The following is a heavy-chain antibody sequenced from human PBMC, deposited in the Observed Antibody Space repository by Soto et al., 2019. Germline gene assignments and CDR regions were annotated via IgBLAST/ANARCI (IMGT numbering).Heavy chain of an antibody. CDR2: ISGSGGST. CDR1: GFTFSSYA. D-gene: IGHD1-7*01. Sequence: GSLRLSCAASGFTFSSYAMNWVRQAPGKGLEWVSAISGSGGSTYYADSVKGRFTISRDSSKNTLYLQMDSLRAEDTAVYYCAKGNSWSPALVLDIWGQGTMVTVSS. CDR3: AKGNSWSPALVLDI. J-gene: IGHJ3*02. V-gene: IGHV3-23*01.